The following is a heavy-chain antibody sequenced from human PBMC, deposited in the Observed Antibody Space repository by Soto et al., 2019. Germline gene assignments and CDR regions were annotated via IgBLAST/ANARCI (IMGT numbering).Heavy chain of an antibody. CDR2: IGGTGNNI. CDR1: VFTFGNYA. Sequence: WGSLRISCASSVFTFGNYAMSWVRQAPGKGLQWVSAIGGTGNNIYYADSVKGRFIISRDKSKNTLYLQMNSLRAEDTAVYYCAKVKPGIQPWIVYFDYWGQGTMVTVSS. V-gene: IGHV3-23*01. CDR3: AKVKPGIQPWIVYFDY. J-gene: IGHJ4*02. D-gene: IGHD3-22*01.